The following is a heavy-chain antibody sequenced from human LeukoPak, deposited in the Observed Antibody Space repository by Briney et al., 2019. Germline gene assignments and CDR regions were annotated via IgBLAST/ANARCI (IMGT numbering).Heavy chain of an antibody. J-gene: IGHJ6*03. CDR1: GYSISSGYY. Sequence: SETLSLTCTVSGYSISSGYYWGWIRPPPGKGLEWIGSIYHSGSTNYNPSLKSRVTISVDTSKNQFSLKLSSVTAADTAVFYCARVSWFPGTSYYYMDVWGKGTTVTVSS. D-gene: IGHD1-1*01. CDR3: ARVSWFPGTSYYYMDV. CDR2: IYHSGST. V-gene: IGHV4-38-2*02.